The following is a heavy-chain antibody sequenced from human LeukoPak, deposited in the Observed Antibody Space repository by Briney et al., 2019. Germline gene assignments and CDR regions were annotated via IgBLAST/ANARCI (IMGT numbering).Heavy chain of an antibody. CDR3: VKGGATSRDAFDI. V-gene: IGHV3-64D*09. CDR1: GFTFRSYA. D-gene: IGHD1-26*01. CDR2: ISSGGIST. Sequence: PGRSLRLSCSASGFTFRSYAMNWVRQAPGKGLEYVSAISSGGISTYYADSVKGRFTISRDNSQNTLYLQMSSLRAEDTAVYYCVKGGATSRDAFDIWGQGTMVTVSS. J-gene: IGHJ3*02.